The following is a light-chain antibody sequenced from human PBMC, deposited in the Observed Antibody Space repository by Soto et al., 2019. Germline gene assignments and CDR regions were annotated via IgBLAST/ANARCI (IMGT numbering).Light chain of an antibody. CDR3: VLYMGSGIGV. J-gene: IGLJ3*02. CDR1: SGSVSTNYY. Sequence: QAVVTQEPSFSVSPGGTVTLTCGLSSGSVSTNYYPSWYQQTPGQAPRTLIYSTNTRSSGVPDRFSGSILGNKAALTITGAQADDESDYDCVLYMGSGIGVFGGGTKLTVL. CDR2: STN. V-gene: IGLV8-61*01.